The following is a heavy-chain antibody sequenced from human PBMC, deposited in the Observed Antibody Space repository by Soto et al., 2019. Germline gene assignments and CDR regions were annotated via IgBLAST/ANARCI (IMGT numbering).Heavy chain of an antibody. CDR2: ISGSGGTT. Sequence: EVQLLESGGGLVQPGGSLRLSCAASGFTFSSYAMSWVRQAPGKGLEWVSAISGSGGTTYYADSVKGRFTFSRDNSKNTLYLQMNSLSAEDTAVYYCAKTANGWFSAFDSWGQGTMVTVSS. J-gene: IGHJ3*02. CDR1: GFTFSSYA. CDR3: AKTANGWFSAFDS. D-gene: IGHD6-19*01. V-gene: IGHV3-23*01.